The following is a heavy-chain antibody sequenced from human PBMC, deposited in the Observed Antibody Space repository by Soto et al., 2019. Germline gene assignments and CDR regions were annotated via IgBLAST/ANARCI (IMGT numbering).Heavy chain of an antibody. CDR2: ISGSGGST. CDR1: GFTFSSYA. D-gene: IGHD2-15*01. V-gene: IGHV3-23*01. Sequence: GGSLRLSCAASGFTFSSYAMSWVRQAPGKGLEWVSAISGSGGSTYYADSVKGRFTISRDNSKNTLYLQMNSLRAEDTAVYYCAKSLVVVAATVYYFDYWGQGTLVTVSS. CDR3: AKSLVVVAATVYYFDY. J-gene: IGHJ4*02.